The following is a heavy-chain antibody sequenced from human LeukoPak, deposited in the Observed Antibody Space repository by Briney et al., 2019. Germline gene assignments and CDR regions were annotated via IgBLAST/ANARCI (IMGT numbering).Heavy chain of an antibody. CDR3: ARDYYDSRGEAFDI. D-gene: IGHD3-22*01. CDR2: IFYVGST. J-gene: IGHJ3*02. CDR1: GDSIGSHY. V-gene: IGHV4-59*11. Sequence: SETLSLTCTVSGDSIGSHYWSWIRQPPGKGLEWIGYIFYVGSTNYNPSLKSRVTISVDTSKNQFSLKLNSVTAADTAVYYCARDYYDSRGEAFDIWGRGTMVTVSS.